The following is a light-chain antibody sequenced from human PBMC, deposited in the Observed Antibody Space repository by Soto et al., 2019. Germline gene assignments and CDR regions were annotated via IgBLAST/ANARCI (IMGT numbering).Light chain of an antibody. CDR3: AAWDDSLNGVV. J-gene: IGLJ2*01. CDR2: SNT. V-gene: IGLV1-44*01. Sequence: QPVLTQPPSASGTPGQTIAISCSGGSSNIGSHTVNWYQQLPGTAPRLLIYSNTQRPSGVPDRLSGSKSGTSASLAISGLQSEYEGDYYCAAWDDSLNGVVFGGGTKLTVL. CDR1: SSNIGSHT.